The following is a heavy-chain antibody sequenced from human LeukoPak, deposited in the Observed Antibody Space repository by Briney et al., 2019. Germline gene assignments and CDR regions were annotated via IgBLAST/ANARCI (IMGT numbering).Heavy chain of an antibody. Sequence: ASVKVSCKASGYTFTGYYMHWVRQAPGQGLEWMGWINPNSGGTNYAQKFQGRVTMTRDTSISTAYMELSRLRSEDTAVYYCARSYSNYASFDYWGQGTLVTVSS. CDR1: GYTFTGYY. D-gene: IGHD4-11*01. CDR3: ARSYSNYASFDY. V-gene: IGHV1-2*02. J-gene: IGHJ4*02. CDR2: INPNSGGT.